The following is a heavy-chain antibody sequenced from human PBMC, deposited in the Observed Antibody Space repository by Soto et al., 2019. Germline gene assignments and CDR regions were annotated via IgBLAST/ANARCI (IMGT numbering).Heavy chain of an antibody. D-gene: IGHD2-15*01. J-gene: IGHJ4*02. CDR1: GFTFSTYS. Sequence: GGSLRLSCVGTGFTFSTYSMNWVRQAPGKGLEWVSYISSSGTDRYYADSVRGRFTISRDDAKNTLYLQMNSLRAEDTAMYYCAKDPSTGGADYWGQGTQVTVSS. CDR2: ISSSGTDR. CDR3: AKDPSTGGADY. V-gene: IGHV3-48*01.